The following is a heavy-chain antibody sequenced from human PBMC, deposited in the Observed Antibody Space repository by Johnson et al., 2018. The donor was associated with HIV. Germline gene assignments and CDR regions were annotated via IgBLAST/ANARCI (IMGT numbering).Heavy chain of an antibody. CDR3: ARLPSGYNRDSFNI. D-gene: IGHD5-18*01. J-gene: IGHJ3*02. CDR1: GFNFNIYG. CDR2: LWYDGTTA. Sequence: QMLLVESGGDMVQPGRSLRLSCAASGFNFNIYGMHWVRQAPGMGLEWVAILWYDGTTAFYADSVKGRFTIFRDNAKSSLYLQMNSLRSEDSAVYYCARLPSGYNRDSFNIWGQGTMVTVSS. V-gene: IGHV3-33*01.